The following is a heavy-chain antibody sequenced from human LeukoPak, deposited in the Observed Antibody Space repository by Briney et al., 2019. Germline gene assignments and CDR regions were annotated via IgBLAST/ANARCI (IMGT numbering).Heavy chain of an antibody. CDR1: GFTFSSYA. CDR2: ISGSGGST. D-gene: IGHD3-16*01. CDR3: AKVGGSYEY. J-gene: IGHJ4*02. Sequence: GGSLRLSCAASGFTFSSYALSWVRQAPGKGLEWVSAISGSGGSTYYADSVKGRFTISRDNSKNTLYLQMNSLRAEDKAVCYCAKVGGSYEYWGQGTLVTVSS. V-gene: IGHV3-23*01.